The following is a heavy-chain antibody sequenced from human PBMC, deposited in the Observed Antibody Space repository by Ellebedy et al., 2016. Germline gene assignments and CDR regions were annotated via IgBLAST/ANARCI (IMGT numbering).Heavy chain of an antibody. CDR3: ARQLRQACWKNDCYYYGMDV. Sequence: GESLKISCAASGFTFSSYDMHWVRQATGKGLEWVSAIGTAGDTYYPGSVKGRFTISRENAKNSLYLQMNSLRAGDTAVYYCARQLRQACWKNDCYYYGMDVWGQGTTVTVSS. D-gene: IGHD1-1*01. V-gene: IGHV3-13*04. CDR2: IGTAGDT. J-gene: IGHJ6*02. CDR1: GFTFSSYD.